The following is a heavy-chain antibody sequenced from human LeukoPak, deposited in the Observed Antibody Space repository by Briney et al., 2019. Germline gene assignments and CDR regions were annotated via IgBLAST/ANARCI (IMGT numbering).Heavy chain of an antibody. Sequence: ASVKVSSKASGDTFTGYFMHWGRQAPGQGLEWMGWINPSSGGTKYAQKFQGRVTITRDTSTSTAYMELTSLRSDDAAVYYCARVETTGTPFDYWGQGTLVTVSS. CDR1: GDTFTGYF. D-gene: IGHD1-1*01. CDR3: ARVETTGTPFDY. CDR2: INPSSGGT. J-gene: IGHJ4*02. V-gene: IGHV1-2*02.